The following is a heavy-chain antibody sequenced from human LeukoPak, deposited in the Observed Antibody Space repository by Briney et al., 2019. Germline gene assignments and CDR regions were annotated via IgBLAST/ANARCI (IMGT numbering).Heavy chain of an antibody. CDR3: ARAAYSYGSDY. CDR1: GFTFSSYG. CDR2: IWYDGSNK. D-gene: IGHD5-18*01. V-gene: IGHV3-33*01. J-gene: IGHJ4*02. Sequence: PGRSLRLSCAASGFTFSSYGMHWVRQAPCKGLEWVAVIWYDGSNKYYEDSVKGRFTISRDNSKNTLYLQMNSLRAEDTAVYYCARAAYSYGSDYWGQGTLVTVSS.